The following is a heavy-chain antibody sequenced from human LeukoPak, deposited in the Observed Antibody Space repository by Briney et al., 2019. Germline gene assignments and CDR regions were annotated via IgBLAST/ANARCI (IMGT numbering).Heavy chain of an antibody. J-gene: IGHJ3*02. CDR1: GFTVSSNY. CDR3: ASRSAGDYVNTFDI. D-gene: IGHD4-17*01. Sequence: GGSLRLSCAASGFTVSSNYMTWLRQAPGKGLEWVSVIYSGGRTYYADSVKGRFTISRDNSKNTLYLDMNSLRAEDTAVYYCASRSAGDYVNTFDIWGQGAMVTVSS. V-gene: IGHV3-53*01. CDR2: IYSGGRT.